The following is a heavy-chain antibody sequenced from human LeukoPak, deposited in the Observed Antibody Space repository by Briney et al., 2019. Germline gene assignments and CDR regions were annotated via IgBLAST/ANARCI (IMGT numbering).Heavy chain of an antibody. CDR2: IKQDGSEK. V-gene: IGHV3-7*01. D-gene: IGHD3-3*01. CDR1: GFTFSNYW. CDR3: ASPEWLPDSIDI. J-gene: IGHJ3*02. Sequence: GGSLRLSCAGSGFTFSNYWMTWVRQAPGKGLEWVASIKQDGSEKYYVDSVKGRFTISRDNTRDSLYLQMNSLRAEDTAVYYCASPEWLPDSIDIWGQGTMVTVSS.